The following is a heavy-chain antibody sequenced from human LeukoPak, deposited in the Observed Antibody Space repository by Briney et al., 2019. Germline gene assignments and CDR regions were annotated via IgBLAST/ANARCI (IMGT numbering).Heavy chain of an antibody. V-gene: IGHV4-59*08. CDR3: ARRNDFDI. Sequence: SETLSLTCTVSGGSISGDHWNWIRQPPGKGLEWIGYIYYSGNTNYSPSLKSRVTISVDTSENQFSLKLSSVTAADTAVYYCARRNDFDIWGQGTMVTVSS. CDR1: GGSISGDH. J-gene: IGHJ3*02. CDR2: IYYSGNT.